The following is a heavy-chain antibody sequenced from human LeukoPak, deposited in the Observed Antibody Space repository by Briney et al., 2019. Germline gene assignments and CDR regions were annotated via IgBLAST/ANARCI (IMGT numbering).Heavy chain of an antibody. V-gene: IGHV3-53*01. Sequence: GGSLRLSCTVSGFTVSSNSMSWVRQAPGKGLEWVSFIYRDNTHYSDSVKGRFPISRDNSKNPLYLQMNSLRAEDTAVYYCARRAGAYSHPYDYWGQGTLVTVSS. CDR3: ARRAGAYSHPYDY. D-gene: IGHD4/OR15-4a*01. J-gene: IGHJ4*02. CDR1: GFTVSSNS. CDR2: IYRDNT.